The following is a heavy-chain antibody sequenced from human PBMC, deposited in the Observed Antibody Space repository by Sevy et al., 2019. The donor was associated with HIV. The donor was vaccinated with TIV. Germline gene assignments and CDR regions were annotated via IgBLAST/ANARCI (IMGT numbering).Heavy chain of an antibody. D-gene: IGHD2-8*01. CDR3: AREGCTKPHDY. V-gene: IGHV3-23*01. CDR2: LSFGCGEI. Sequence: GGSLRLSCAASGFTFSKYSMSWVRQPPGKGLEWVSTLSFGCGEINHADSVKDRFTISRDNSKNSLYLQINNLRAEDTAVYYCAREGCTKPHDYWGQGTLVTVSS. CDR1: GFTFSKYS. J-gene: IGHJ4*02.